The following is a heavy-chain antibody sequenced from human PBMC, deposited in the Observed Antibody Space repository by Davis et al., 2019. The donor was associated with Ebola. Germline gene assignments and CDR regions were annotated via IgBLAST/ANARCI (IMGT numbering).Heavy chain of an antibody. CDR1: GYTFTGYY. Sequence: VKVSCKASGYTFTGYYMHWVRQAPGQGLEWMGGIIPILGIANYAQKFQGRVTITADKSTSTAYMELSSLRSEDTAVYYCARVRCSSTSCYTDDAFDIWGQGTMVTVSS. CDR3: ARVRCSSTSCYTDDAFDI. CDR2: IIPILGIA. D-gene: IGHD2-2*02. J-gene: IGHJ3*02. V-gene: IGHV1-69*10.